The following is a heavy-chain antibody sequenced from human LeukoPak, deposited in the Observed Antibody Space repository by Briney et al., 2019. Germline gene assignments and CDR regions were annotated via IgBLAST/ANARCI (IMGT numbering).Heavy chain of an antibody. CDR2: ITGSGGST. V-gene: IGHV3-23*01. J-gene: IGHJ4*02. Sequence: GGSLRLSCAASGFTFSIHGMNWVRQGPGKGLEWVSGITGSGGSTYYADSVKGRFTISRDNSKNTVYLQMSSLRAEDTAVYYCARDLSLIALTDWGQGTLVTVSS. D-gene: IGHD3-22*01. CDR3: ARDLSLIALTD. CDR1: GFTFSIHG.